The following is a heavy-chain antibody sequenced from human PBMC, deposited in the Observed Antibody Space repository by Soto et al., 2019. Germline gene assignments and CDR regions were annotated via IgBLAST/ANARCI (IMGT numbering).Heavy chain of an antibody. J-gene: IGHJ4*02. CDR2: IYWDADK. CDR1: GFSLSTTGVG. V-gene: IGHV2-5*02. Sequence: QITLKESGPTLVKPTQTLTPTCSFSGFSLSTTGVGVGWIRQPPGKALEWLAFIYWDADKRYSPSLRSRLPITKDTSKSQVVLTMTNIDPVDTATFFLAHRMPGTDTGLNAGIFDYWGQGTLVTVSS. CDR3: AHRMPGTDTGLNAGIFDY. D-gene: IGHD3-10*01.